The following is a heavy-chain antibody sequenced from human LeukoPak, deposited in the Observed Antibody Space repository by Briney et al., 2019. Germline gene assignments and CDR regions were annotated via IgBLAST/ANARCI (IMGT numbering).Heavy chain of an antibody. CDR1: GFNVSNNY. CDR2: ISGGGNRT. CDR3: AKALGGSYYGDRGFDY. J-gene: IGHJ4*02. V-gene: IGHV3-23*01. D-gene: IGHD1-26*01. Sequence: QSGGSLRLSCAASGFNVSNNYMSWVRQAPGKGLEWVSVISGGGNRTYYADSVKGRFTISRDNSKNTLSMKMNSLRAEDTAVYYCAKALGGSYYGDRGFDYWGQGTLVTVSS.